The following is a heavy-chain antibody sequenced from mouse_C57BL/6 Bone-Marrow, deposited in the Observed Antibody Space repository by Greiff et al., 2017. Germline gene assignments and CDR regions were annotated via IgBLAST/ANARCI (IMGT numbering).Heavy chain of an antibody. D-gene: IGHD1-1*01. Sequence: QVQLQQSGPELVKPGASVKISCKASGYAFSSSWMNWVKQRPGKGLEWIGRIYPGDGDTNYNGKFKGKATLTADKSSSTAYMQLSSLTSEDSAVYFCARLLLRSRDYWGQGTSVTVSS. CDR1: GYAFSSSW. CDR3: ARLLLRSRDY. V-gene: IGHV1-82*01. CDR2: IYPGDGDT. J-gene: IGHJ4*01.